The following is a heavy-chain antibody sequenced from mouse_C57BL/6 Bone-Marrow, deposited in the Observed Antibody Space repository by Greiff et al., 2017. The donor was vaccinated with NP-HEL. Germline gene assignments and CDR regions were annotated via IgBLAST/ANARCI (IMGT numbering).Heavy chain of an antibody. CDR1: GFTFSDYG. V-gene: IGHV5-17*01. J-gene: IGHJ4*01. CDR2: ISSGSSTI. D-gene: IGHD5-1*01. Sequence: DVKLVESGGGLVKPGGSLKLSCAASGFTFSDYGMHWVRQAPEKGLEWVAYISSGSSTIYYADTVKGRFTISRDNAKNTLFLKMTSLRSEDTAMYYCARTYMDYWGQGTSVTVSS. CDR3: ARTYMDY.